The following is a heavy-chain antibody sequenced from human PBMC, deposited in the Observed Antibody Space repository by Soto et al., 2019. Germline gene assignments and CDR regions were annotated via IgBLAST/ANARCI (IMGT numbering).Heavy chain of an antibody. Sequence: SETLSLTCAVYGGSFSGYYWSWIRHPPRKGMEWIGEINHSGSTNYNPSLKSRVTISVDTSKNKFSLKLSSVTAADTAVYYCASYMIVVEAYNWFDPWGQGTLVTVSS. J-gene: IGHJ5*02. V-gene: IGHV4-34*01. CDR3: ASYMIVVEAYNWFDP. D-gene: IGHD3-22*01. CDR1: GGSFSGYY. CDR2: INHSGST.